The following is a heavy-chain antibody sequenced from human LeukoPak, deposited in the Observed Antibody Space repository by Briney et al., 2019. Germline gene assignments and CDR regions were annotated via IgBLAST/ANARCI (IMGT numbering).Heavy chain of an antibody. CDR3: ARSYYYDSSGYLSNAFDV. Sequence: SQTLSLTCTVSGYSMSSGYHGGWIRQPPGKGLEWIESNYHSGNTYYNPSLKGRVTRSVATSKTQFSLKLSSVTAAATAVYYCARSYYYDSSGYLSNAFDVWGQGTMVTVSS. D-gene: IGHD3-22*01. J-gene: IGHJ3*01. CDR1: GYSMSSGYH. CDR2: NYHSGNT. V-gene: IGHV4-38-2*02.